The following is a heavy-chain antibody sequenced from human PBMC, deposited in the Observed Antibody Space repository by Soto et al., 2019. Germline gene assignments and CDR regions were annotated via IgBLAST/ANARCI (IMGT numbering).Heavy chain of an antibody. CDR2: INPNSGGT. Sequence: QVQLVQSGAEVKKPGASVKVSCKASGYNLTGYYMHWVRQAPGQGPEWMGSINPNSGGTNYAQKLEGRVSICRDSSCSTAYMERSRLRLDVTAVYCCARYVPESGSLLVTAFDIWRQGTMVAVSS. CDR3: ARYVPESGSLLVTAFDI. V-gene: IGHV1-2*02. J-gene: IGHJ3*02. CDR1: GYNLTGYY. D-gene: IGHD1-26*01.